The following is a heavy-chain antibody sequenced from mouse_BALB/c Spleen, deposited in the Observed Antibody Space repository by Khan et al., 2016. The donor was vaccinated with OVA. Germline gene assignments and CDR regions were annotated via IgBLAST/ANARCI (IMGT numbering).Heavy chain of an antibody. CDR3: ARRGVYGIFAY. D-gene: IGHD2-1*01. J-gene: IGHJ3*01. Sequence: QIQLVQSGTELAKPGASVKMSCKASGYTFTTYWMHWVKQRPGQGLDWIGYINPSTGYTEYNQKFKDKATLTADKSSSTAYMQLNSLTSEDSAVYCCARRGVYGIFAYWGQGTLVTVSA. V-gene: IGHV1-7*01. CDR1: GYTFTTYW. CDR2: INPSTGYT.